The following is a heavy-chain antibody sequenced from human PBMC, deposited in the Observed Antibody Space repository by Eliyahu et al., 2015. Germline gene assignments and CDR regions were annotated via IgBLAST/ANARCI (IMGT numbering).Heavy chain of an antibody. D-gene: IGHD6-19*01. J-gene: IGHJ4*02. Sequence: EVQLVESGGGLVQPGGSLRLXXAAXGFXFSSYAMGWVRQAPGKGLEWVSAISGSGGSTYXADSVKGRFTISRDNSKNTLYLQMNSLRAEDTAVYYCAKPDGGQWLVPFDYWGQGTLVTVSS. V-gene: IGHV3-23*04. CDR2: ISGSGGST. CDR3: AKPDGGQWLVPFDY. CDR1: GFXFSSYA.